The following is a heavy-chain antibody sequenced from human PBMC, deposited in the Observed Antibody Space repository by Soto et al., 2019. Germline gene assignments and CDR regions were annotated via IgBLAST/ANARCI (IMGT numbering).Heavy chain of an antibody. J-gene: IGHJ4*01. CDR2: IVVGSGNT. D-gene: IGHD3-22*01. Sequence: TSVKVSCKASGFTFTSSAVQWVRQARGQRLEWIGWIVVGSGNTNYAQKFQERVTITRDMSTSTAYMELSSLRSEDTAVYYCAAGGYYYDSSGYYYRPIPFDYWG. CDR1: GFTFTSSA. CDR3: AAGGYYYDSSGYYYRPIPFDY. V-gene: IGHV1-58*01.